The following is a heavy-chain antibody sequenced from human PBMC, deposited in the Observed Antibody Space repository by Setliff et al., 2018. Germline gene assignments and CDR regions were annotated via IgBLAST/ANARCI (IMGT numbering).Heavy chain of an antibody. V-gene: IGHV4-31*03. Sequence: SETLSLTCSVSGGSITRSGYYWGWVRQSPGKDLEWIGYIYHSGSTYYNPSLKSRVIISVDTSKNQFSLKLSSVTAADTAVYFCAREVREGYYYMDVWGKGTTVTVSS. CDR3: AREVREGYYYMDV. CDR2: IYHSGST. CDR1: GGSITRSGYY. D-gene: IGHD1-26*01. J-gene: IGHJ6*03.